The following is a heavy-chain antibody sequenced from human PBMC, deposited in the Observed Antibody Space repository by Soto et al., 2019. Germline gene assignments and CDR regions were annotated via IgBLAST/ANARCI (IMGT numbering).Heavy chain of an antibody. V-gene: IGHV3-74*01. J-gene: IGHJ4*02. CDR2: ISSDGSST. D-gene: IGHD2-15*01. CDR1: GFTFSNYW. CDR3: ARVRYCSDNSCYSWFDY. Sequence: GGSLRLSCVASGFTFSNYWMHWVRQAPGKGLEWVSRISSDGSSTTYADSVKGRFTISRDNAENSLHLQMNSLRAEDTAVYYCARVRYCSDNSCYSWFDYWGQGTLVTVSS.